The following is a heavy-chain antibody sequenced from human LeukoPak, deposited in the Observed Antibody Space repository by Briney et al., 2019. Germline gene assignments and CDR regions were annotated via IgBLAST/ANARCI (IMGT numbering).Heavy chain of an antibody. CDR2: IYYSGST. J-gene: IGHJ4*02. Sequence: SETLSLTCTVSGGSISSYYWSWIRQPPGKGLEWIGYIYYSGSTNYNPSLKSRVTISVDTSKNQFSLKLSSVTAADTAVYYCARDRHYYDSSGLFDYWGQGTLVTVSS. CDR3: ARDRHYYDSSGLFDY. D-gene: IGHD3-22*01. V-gene: IGHV4-59*01. CDR1: GGSISSYY.